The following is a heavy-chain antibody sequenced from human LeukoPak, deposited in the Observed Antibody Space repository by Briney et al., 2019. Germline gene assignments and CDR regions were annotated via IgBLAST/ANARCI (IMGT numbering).Heavy chain of an antibody. CDR3: ARGGNYGDYDGYFDY. Sequence: SETLSLTCTVSGGSISSYYWSWIRQPPGKGLEWIGYIYYSGSTNYNPSLRSRVTISVDASKNQFSLKLSSVTAADTAVYYCARGGNYGDYDGYFDYWGQGTLVTVSS. CDR1: GGSISSYY. CDR2: IYYSGST. D-gene: IGHD4-17*01. V-gene: IGHV4-59*08. J-gene: IGHJ4*02.